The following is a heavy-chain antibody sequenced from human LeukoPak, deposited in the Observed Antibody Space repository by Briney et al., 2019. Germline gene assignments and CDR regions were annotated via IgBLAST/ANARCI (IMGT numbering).Heavy chain of an antibody. CDR1: GFTFRTYE. V-gene: IGHV3-48*03. CDR3: ARECQGSGWSCYFDY. D-gene: IGHD6-19*01. Sequence: QTGGSLRLSCAASGFTFRTYEMDWVRQAPGKGLEWVSYISSSGSTIYYADSVKGRFTISRDNAKNSLYLQMNSLRAEDTAVYYCARECQGSGWSCYFDYWGQGTLVTVSS. J-gene: IGHJ4*02. CDR2: ISSSGSTI.